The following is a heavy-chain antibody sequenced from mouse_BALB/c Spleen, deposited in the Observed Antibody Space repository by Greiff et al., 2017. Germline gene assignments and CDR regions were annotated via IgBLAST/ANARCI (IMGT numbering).Heavy chain of an antibody. CDR2: INPSSGYT. J-gene: IGHJ3*01. CDR1: VYTFTSYT. CDR3: ARDFTTATPFAY. D-gene: IGHD1-2*01. Sequence: VQLQQSGAELARPGASVKMSCKASVYTFTSYTMHWVKQRPGQGLEWIGYINPSSGYTNYNQKFKDKATLTADKSSSTAYMQLSSLTSEDSAVYYCARDFTTATPFAYWGQGTLVTVSA. V-gene: IGHV1-4*01.